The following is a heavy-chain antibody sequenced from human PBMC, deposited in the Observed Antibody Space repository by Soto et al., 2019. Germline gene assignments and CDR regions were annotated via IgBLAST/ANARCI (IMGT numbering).Heavy chain of an antibody. Sequence: SETLSLTCTVSGGSISSGGYYWSWIRQHPGKGLEWIGYIYYSGSTYYNPSLKSRVTISVDTSKNQFSLKLSSVTAADTAVYYCARVPGCSGGSCEIHNYYYYGMDVWGQGTTVTVSS. CDR3: ARVPGCSGGSCEIHNYYYYGMDV. D-gene: IGHD2-15*01. V-gene: IGHV4-31*02. CDR1: GGSISSGGYY. CDR2: IYYSGST. J-gene: IGHJ6*02.